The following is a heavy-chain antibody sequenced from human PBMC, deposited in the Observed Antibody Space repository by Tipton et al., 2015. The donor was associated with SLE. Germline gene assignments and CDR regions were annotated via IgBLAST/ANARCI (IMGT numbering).Heavy chain of an antibody. D-gene: IGHD2-15*01. CDR3: TRDLGVIVVVVPGPRGN. CDR1: GFTFGDYA. CDR2: IRSKTYGEAT. Sequence: SLRLSCTASGFTFGDYAISWVRQAPGKGLEWVGFIRSKTYGEATEDVASVRGRFTISRDDSKSIAYLQMNSLKTEDTGMYYCTRDLGVIVVVVPGPRGNWGQGTLVSFAS. V-gene: IGHV3-49*04. J-gene: IGHJ4*02.